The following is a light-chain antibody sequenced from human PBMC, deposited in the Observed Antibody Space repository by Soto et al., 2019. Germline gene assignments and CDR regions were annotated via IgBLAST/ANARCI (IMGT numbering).Light chain of an antibody. J-gene: IGKJ1*01. V-gene: IGKV3-20*01. CDR1: QSVSSSY. CDR2: GAS. CDR3: QQYGSSPRT. Sequence: EIVLTQSPGTLSLSPGERATLSCRASQSVSSSYLAWYQQKPGQAPRLLIYGASSRATGIPDRFSGSGSGTAFTLTISRLEPEDFGVYYCQQYGSSPRTFGQGTKAEIK.